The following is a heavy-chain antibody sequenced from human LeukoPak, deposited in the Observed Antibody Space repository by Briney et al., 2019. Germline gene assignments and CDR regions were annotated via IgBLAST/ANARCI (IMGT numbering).Heavy chain of an antibody. CDR3: ARQGKYSGYDYAAEYYFDY. J-gene: IGHJ4*01. CDR1: GYSFTTYW. V-gene: IGHV5-51*01. CDR2: IYPGDSDT. D-gene: IGHD5-12*01. Sequence: PGESLKIACKASGYSFTTYWIGWVRQAPGKGLEWMGIIYPGDSDTRYSPSFQGQVTISADKSISTAYLQWSSLKASDTAMYYCARQGKYSGYDYAAEYYFDYWGHGTLVTVSS.